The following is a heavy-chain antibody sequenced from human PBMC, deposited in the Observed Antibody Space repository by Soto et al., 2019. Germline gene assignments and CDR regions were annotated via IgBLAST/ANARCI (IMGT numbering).Heavy chain of an antibody. V-gene: IGHV3-21*01. CDR3: AREPLTTVTPHFDY. Sequence: GGSLRLSCAASGFTFSSYSMNWVRQAPGKGLEWVSSISSSSSYIYYADSVKGRFTISRDNAKNSLYLQMNSLRAEDTAVYYCAREPLTTVTPHFDYWGQGTLVTVSS. CDR2: ISSSSSYI. D-gene: IGHD4-17*01. CDR1: GFTFSSYS. J-gene: IGHJ4*02.